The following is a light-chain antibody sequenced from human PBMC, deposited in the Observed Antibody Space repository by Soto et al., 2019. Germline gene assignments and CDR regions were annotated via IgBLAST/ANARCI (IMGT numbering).Light chain of an antibody. J-gene: IGKJ1*01. V-gene: IGKV1-5*03. CDR1: QTISSW. CDR2: KAS. Sequence: DIHMTQSPSTLSGSVIDIVTITFLASQTISSWLAWYQQKPGKAPKLLIYKASTLKSGVPSRFSGSRSGTEFTLTISSLQPEDFASYYCLQDYGDSWTFGQGTKVDI. CDR3: LQDYGDSWT.